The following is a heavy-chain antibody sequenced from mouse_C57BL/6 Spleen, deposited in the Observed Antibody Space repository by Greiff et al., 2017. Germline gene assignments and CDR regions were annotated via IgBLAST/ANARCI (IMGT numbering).Heavy chain of an antibody. CDR3: ARPIYYDYDGAWLAY. D-gene: IGHD2-4*01. Sequence: VQLQQSGAELVKPGASVKLSCKASGYTFTEYTIHWVKQRSGQGLEWIGWFYPGSGSIKYNEKFKDKATLTADKSSSTVYMELSRMTSEVSAVYFCARPIYYDYDGAWLAYWGQGTLVTVSA. V-gene: IGHV1-62-2*01. CDR1: GYTFTEYT. CDR2: FYPGSGSI. J-gene: IGHJ3*01.